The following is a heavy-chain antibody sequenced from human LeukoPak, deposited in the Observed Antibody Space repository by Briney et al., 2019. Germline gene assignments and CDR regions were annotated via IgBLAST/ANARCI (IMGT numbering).Heavy chain of an antibody. D-gene: IGHD1-26*01. CDR1: GYTFTGYY. V-gene: IGHV1-2*02. Sequence: GASVKVSCEASGYTFTGYYMHWVRQAPGQGLEWMGWINPNSGGTNYAQKFRGRVTMTRDTSISTAYMELSRLRSDDTAVYYCARDPPFSKWELPSDYWGQGTLVTVSS. J-gene: IGHJ4*02. CDR2: INPNSGGT. CDR3: ARDPPFSKWELPSDY.